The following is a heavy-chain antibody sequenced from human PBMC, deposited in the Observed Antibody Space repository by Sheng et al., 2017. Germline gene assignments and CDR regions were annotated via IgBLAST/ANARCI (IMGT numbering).Heavy chain of an antibody. CDR2: IYWNDDK. J-gene: IGHJ6*03. V-gene: IGHV2-5*01. D-gene: IGHD2-2*01. CDR1: GFSLSTSGVG. CDR3: ARSAVSSTSADYYMDV. Sequence: QITLKESGPTLVKPTQTLTLTCTFSGFSLSTSGVGVGWIRQPPGKALEWLALIYWNDDKRYSPSLKSRLTITKDTSKNQVVLTMTNMDPVDTATYYCARSAVSSTSADYYMDVWGQGTTVTVSS.